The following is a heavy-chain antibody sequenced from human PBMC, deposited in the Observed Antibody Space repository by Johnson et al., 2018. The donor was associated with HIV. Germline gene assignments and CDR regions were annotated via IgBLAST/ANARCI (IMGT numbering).Heavy chain of an antibody. Sequence: VQLVESGGGLVQPGGSLRLSCAASGFTVSSNYMSWVRQAPGKGLEWVSGLSGRDTGTYYADSVKGRFTVSRDNSKNTLYLQMNSLRAEDTAVYYCAKLGGEDGFDIWGQGTMVTVSS. J-gene: IGHJ3*02. D-gene: IGHD2-21*01. CDR3: AKLGGEDGFDI. CDR1: GFTVSSNY. V-gene: IGHV3-23*04. CDR2: LSGRDTGT.